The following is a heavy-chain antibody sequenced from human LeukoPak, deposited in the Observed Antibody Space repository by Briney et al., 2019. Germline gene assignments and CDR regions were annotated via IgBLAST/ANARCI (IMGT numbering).Heavy chain of an antibody. D-gene: IGHD3-10*01. CDR2: MNPNSGDT. Sequence: ASVKVSCKASGSTFSSYDINWVRQAAGQGLEWMGWMNPNSGDTGYTPRLQGRVTMTSDTSISTAYMELSSLRSEDTAVYYCARGPYGTGSHFDFWGQGTLVTVSS. V-gene: IGHV1-8*02. CDR3: ARGPYGTGSHFDF. CDR1: GSTFSSYD. J-gene: IGHJ4*02.